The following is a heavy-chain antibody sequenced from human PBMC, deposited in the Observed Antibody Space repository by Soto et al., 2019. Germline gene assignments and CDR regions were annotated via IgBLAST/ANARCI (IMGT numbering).Heavy chain of an antibody. Sequence: PGESLKVSCKGSGYSFAGYWITWVRQKPGTGLEWMGRIDPSDSQTYYSPSFRGHVTISATKSITTVFLQWSSLRASDTAMYYCARQIYDSDTGPNFQYYFDSWGQGPPVTVSS. CDR3: ARQIYDSDTGPNFQYYFDS. CDR1: GYSFAGYW. D-gene: IGHD3-22*01. CDR2: IDPSDSQT. V-gene: IGHV5-10-1*01. J-gene: IGHJ4*02.